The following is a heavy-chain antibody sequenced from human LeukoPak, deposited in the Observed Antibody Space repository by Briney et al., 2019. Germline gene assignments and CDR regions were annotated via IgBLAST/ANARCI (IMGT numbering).Heavy chain of an antibody. D-gene: IGHD2-15*01. J-gene: IGHJ3*02. V-gene: IGHV3-11*06. Sequence: PGGSLRLSCAASGFTFSDYYMSWIRQAPGKGLEWVSYISTSSSYTNYADSVKGRFTISRDNSKNTLYLQMNSLRVEDTAVYYCAREDNDAFDIWGQGTMVTVSS. CDR3: AREDNDAFDI. CDR1: GFTFSDYY. CDR2: ISTSSSYT.